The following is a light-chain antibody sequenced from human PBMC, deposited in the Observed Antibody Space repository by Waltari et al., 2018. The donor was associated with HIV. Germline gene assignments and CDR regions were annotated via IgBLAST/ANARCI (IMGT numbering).Light chain of an antibody. CDR1: SSDVGGYNY. CDR2: EVT. CDR3: SSYTSTTTLD. J-gene: IGLJ1*01. V-gene: IGLV2-14*01. Sequence: QSITISCTGTSSDVGGYNYVSWYQQHPGKAPKLMIYEVTNRPSGVSIRFSGSKSGNTASLTISGLQADDEADYYCSSYTSTTTLDFGAGTKVTVL.